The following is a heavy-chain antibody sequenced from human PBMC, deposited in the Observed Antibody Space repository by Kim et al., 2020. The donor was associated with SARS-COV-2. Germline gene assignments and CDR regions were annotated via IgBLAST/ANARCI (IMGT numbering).Heavy chain of an antibody. CDR1: GFTFSSYG. CDR3: AKDRGVTATKDYFDY. CDR2: MSYDGSNK. Sequence: GGSLRLSCAASGFTFSSYGMHWVRQAPGKGLEWVAVMSYDGSNKYYADSVKGRFTISRDNSKNTLYLQMNSLRAEDTAVYYCAKDRGVTATKDYFDYWGQGRLVTVSS. J-gene: IGHJ4*02. D-gene: IGHD2-21*02. V-gene: IGHV3-30*18.